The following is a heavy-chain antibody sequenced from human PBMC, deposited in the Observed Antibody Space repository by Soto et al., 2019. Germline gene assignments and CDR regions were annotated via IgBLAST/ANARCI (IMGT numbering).Heavy chain of an antibody. V-gene: IGHV3-21*01. D-gene: IGHD6-19*01. Sequence: EVQLVESGGGLVKPGGSLRLSCAASGFTFSDYSMNWVRQAPGKGLEWVSSISSRSSYIYYADSVKGRFTISRDNAKNSLYLQMNSLRAEDTAVYYCARDLVGVAVVWGQGTLVTVSS. J-gene: IGHJ4*02. CDR1: GFTFSDYS. CDR2: ISSRSSYI. CDR3: ARDLVGVAVV.